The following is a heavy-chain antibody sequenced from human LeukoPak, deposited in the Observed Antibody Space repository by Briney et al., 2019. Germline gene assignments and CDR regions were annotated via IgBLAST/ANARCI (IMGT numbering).Heavy chain of an antibody. V-gene: IGHV3-66*01. D-gene: IGHD5-18*01. CDR2: IYSGDRT. Sequence: GSLRLSCAASGFSVNNLYMSWVRQAPGKGLEWVSVIYSGDRTYYADSVKGRFTIPRDTSKNTVYLQMNSLRPEETAVYYCARDGEYSYGYGFDYWGQGTLVTVSS. J-gene: IGHJ4*02. CDR3: ARDGEYSYGYGFDY. CDR1: GFSVNNLY.